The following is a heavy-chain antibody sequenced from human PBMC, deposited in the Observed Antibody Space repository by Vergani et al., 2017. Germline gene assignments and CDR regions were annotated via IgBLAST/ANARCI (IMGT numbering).Heavy chain of an antibody. CDR1: GYTFTGYY. CDR2: INPNNGGT. Sequence: QVQLVQSGAEVKKPGASVKVSCKASGYTFTGYYIHWVRQAPGQGLEWMGWINPNNGGTNYAQQFQDRVTMTRDTSISTAYMELSRLRSDDTAVYYCARVSRGSGWPRRYFDYWGQGTLVTVSS. V-gene: IGHV1-2*02. D-gene: IGHD6-19*01. CDR3: ARVSRGSGWPRRYFDY. J-gene: IGHJ4*02.